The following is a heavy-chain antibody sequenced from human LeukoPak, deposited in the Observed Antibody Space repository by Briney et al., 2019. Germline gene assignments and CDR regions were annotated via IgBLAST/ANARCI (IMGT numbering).Heavy chain of an antibody. D-gene: IGHD6-19*01. Sequence: SETLSLICTVSGGSVSSSSYYWGWIRQPPGKGLEWVGCIYNSGSTYYDPSLKSRVTISVDTSKNQVSLKVNSVTAADTAVYYCARALHSSGCYGWGQGTLVTVSS. V-gene: IGHV4-39*01. CDR3: ARALHSSGCYG. CDR2: IYNSGST. CDR1: GGSVSSSSYY. J-gene: IGHJ4*02.